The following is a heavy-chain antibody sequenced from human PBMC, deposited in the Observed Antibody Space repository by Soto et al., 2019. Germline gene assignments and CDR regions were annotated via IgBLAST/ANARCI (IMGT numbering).Heavy chain of an antibody. V-gene: IGHV5-10-1*01. CDR3: SRQGMISRHQDGQAF. CDR2: IDPSDSYT. Sequence: PGEALKISCKGSGCSFTQYSISWVRQMPGKGLEWMGRIDPSDSYTNYSPSFQGHVTISADKSISTAYLQWSSLKASDTAMYYCSRQGMISRHQDGQAFWGQGTTVTVSS. D-gene: IGHD3-16*01. J-gene: IGHJ6*02. CDR1: GCSFTQYS.